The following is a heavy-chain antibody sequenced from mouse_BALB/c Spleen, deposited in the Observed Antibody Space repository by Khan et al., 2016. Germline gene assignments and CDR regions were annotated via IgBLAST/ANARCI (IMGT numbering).Heavy chain of an antibody. J-gene: IGHJ3*01. CDR2: IWTGGST. D-gene: IGHD2-2*01. CDR1: GFSFTNSG. V-gene: IGHV2-9*02. Sequence: MQLVESGPGLVEPSQSLSITCTASGFSFTNSGVHWIRQPPGKGLEWLGVIWTGGSTDSNSALMSRLSITKDKSQNHVSLKLISLQNDDTAMYYCARDDQGYDSWVACGGGGTLVVASA. CDR3: ARDDQGYDSWVAC.